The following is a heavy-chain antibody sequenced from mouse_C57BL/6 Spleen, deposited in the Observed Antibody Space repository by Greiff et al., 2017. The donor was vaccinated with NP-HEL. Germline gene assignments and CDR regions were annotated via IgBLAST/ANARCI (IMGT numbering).Heavy chain of an antibody. Sequence: EVKLVESGGGLVKPGGSLKLSCAASGFTFSDYGMHWVRPAPEKGLEWVAYISSGSSTIYYAAPVKGRFTISRDNAKNTLFLQMTSLRSEDTAMYYCARVEVTPYYFDYWGQGTTLTVSS. V-gene: IGHV5-17*01. CDR2: ISSGSSTI. D-gene: IGHD2-1*01. J-gene: IGHJ2*01. CDR3: ARVEVTPYYFDY. CDR1: GFTFSDYG.